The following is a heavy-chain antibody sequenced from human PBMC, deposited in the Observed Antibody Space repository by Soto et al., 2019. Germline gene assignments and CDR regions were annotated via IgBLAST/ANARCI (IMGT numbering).Heavy chain of an antibody. D-gene: IGHD1-26*01. J-gene: IGHJ3*02. Sequence: SVNVSCTSSGFTFTISAVQWVRHARVQRLEWIGWIVVGSGNTNYAQKFQERVTITRDMSTSTAYMELSSLRSEDTAVHYCAAVGATQTWDAFDIWGQGTMVTVSS. V-gene: IGHV1-58*01. CDR3: AAVGATQTWDAFDI. CDR2: IVVGSGNT. CDR1: GFTFTISA.